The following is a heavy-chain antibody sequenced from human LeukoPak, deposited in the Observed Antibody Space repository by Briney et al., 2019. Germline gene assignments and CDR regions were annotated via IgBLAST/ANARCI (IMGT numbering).Heavy chain of an antibody. J-gene: IGHJ4*02. CDR1: GYTFTGYY. CDR3: AREEQPRVAARPPGY. Sequence: ASVKVSCKASGYTFTGYYMHWVRQAPGQGLEWMGWINPNSGGTNYAQKFQGRVTMTRDTSISTAYMELSRLRSDDTAVYYCAREEQPRVAARPPGYWGQGTLVTASS. CDR2: INPNSGGT. V-gene: IGHV1-2*02. D-gene: IGHD6-6*01.